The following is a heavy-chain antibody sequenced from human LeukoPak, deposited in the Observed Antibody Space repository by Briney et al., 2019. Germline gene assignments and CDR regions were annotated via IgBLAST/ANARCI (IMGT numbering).Heavy chain of an antibody. J-gene: IGHJ4*02. CDR1: EITFTNYW. Sequence: PGGSLRLSCAASEITFTNYWMTWVRQAPGKGLKWVASLKQDGSQKFYVDSVKGRFTISRDNAKNSLYLQMNSLRAEDTAVYYWVNGVVNAYRFDYWGQGTLVTVSS. CDR2: LKQDGSQK. D-gene: IGHD3-3*01. V-gene: IGHV3-7*01. CDR3: VNGVVNAYRFDY.